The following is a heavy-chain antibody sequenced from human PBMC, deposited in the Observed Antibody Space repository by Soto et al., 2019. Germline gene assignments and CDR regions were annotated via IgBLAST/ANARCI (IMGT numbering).Heavy chain of an antibody. CDR2: ISAYNGNT. J-gene: IGHJ6*02. V-gene: IGHV1-18*01. CDR3: ARRSGSWYDYYGMDV. D-gene: IGHD6-13*01. Sequence: DSVKVSCKASGYTFTSYGISWVRQAPGQGLEWMGWISAYNGNTNYAQKLQGRVTMTTDTSTSTAYMELRSLRAEDTAVYYCARRSGSWYDYYGMDVWGQGTTVTVSS. CDR1: GYTFTSYG.